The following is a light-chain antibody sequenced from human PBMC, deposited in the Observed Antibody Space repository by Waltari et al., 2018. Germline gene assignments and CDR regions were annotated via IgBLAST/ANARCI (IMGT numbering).Light chain of an antibody. CDR1: QNIRNF. J-gene: IGKJ2*01. CDR3: QQSYSTPYT. V-gene: IGKV1-39*01. CDR2: AAT. Sequence: DIQMTQSPSSLSASVRDRVTITCRASQNIRNFLNWYPQKPGKAPRLRIYAATTLQTGVPARFSSNRSGTDFTLTIRDLQPEDFATYSCQQSYSTPYTFGQGTKMEI.